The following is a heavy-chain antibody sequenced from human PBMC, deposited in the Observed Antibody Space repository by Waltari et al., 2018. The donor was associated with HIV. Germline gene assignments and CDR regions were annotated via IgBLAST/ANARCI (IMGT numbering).Heavy chain of an antibody. V-gene: IGHV3-48*02. CDR1: GFPLSSYS. J-gene: IGHJ4*02. Sequence: EVQLVESGGNWVQPGGSLRLSCAASGFPLSSYSLNWVRQAPGKGLEWVSYISSSSSPTYYADSVRGRFTISRDNAKNSLYLQMNSLRDEDTAVYYCARRIAAGGTQYFEYWGQGTLVTVSS. D-gene: IGHD6-13*01. CDR2: ISSSSSPT. CDR3: ARRIAAGGTQYFEY.